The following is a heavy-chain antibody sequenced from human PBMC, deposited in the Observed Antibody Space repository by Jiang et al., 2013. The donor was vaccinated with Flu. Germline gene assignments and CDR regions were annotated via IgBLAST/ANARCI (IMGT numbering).Heavy chain of an antibody. CDR3: ASGRVDLRGMDV. D-gene: IGHD5/OR15-5a*01. J-gene: IGHJ6*02. V-gene: IGHV3-30*04. CDR2: ISYDGSNK. Sequence: QLVESGGGVVQPGRSLRLSCAASGFTFSSYAMHWVRQAPGKGLEWVAVISYDGSNKYYADSVKGRFTISRDNSKNTPYLQMNSLRAEDTAVYYCASGRVDLRGMDVWGQGTTVTVSS. CDR1: GFTFSSYA.